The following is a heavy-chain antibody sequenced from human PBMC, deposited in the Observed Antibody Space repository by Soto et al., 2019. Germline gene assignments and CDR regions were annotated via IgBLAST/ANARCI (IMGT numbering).Heavy chain of an antibody. CDR3: ARQLQDYYYYYDMDV. Sequence: GASVKVSCKASGYIFSSYAMQWVRQAPGQRLEWMGWINAGNGNTKYSQKFQDRVIISRDTSASTAYMELSSLRSEDTAVYYCARQLQDYYYYYDMDVWGQGTTVTVS. CDR2: INAGNGNT. D-gene: IGHD4-4*01. V-gene: IGHV1-3*01. J-gene: IGHJ6*02. CDR1: GYIFSSYA.